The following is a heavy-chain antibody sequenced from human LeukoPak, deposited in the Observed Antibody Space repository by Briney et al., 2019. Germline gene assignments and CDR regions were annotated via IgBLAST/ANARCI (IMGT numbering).Heavy chain of an antibody. CDR1: GYTFSSYY. V-gene: IGHV1-46*01. J-gene: IGHJ4*02. Sequence: ASVKVSCKASGYTFSSYYMHWVRQAPGQGLEWMGIINPSGGSTTYAQKFQGRVTMTRDTSTSTVYMELSSLTSEDKAVYYCARDPWDYDSSGYYYDCWGQGTLVTVSS. D-gene: IGHD3-22*01. CDR2: INPSGGST. CDR3: ARDPWDYDSSGYYYDC.